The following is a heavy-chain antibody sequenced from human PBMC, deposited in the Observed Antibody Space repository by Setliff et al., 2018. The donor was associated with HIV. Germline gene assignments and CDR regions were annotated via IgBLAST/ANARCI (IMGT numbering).Heavy chain of an antibody. V-gene: IGHV3-30*01. CDR1: GFTFSTFA. CDR3: ARVRGPTLREWYWDY. Sequence: GGSLRLSCVASGFTFSTFAMHWVRQAPGKGLEWVSVISYDGSRISYADSVKGRFTISRDDSKNTLFLQLNTLRPEDTAVYYCARVRGPTLREWYWDYWGQGTLVTVSS. D-gene: IGHD2-8*02. J-gene: IGHJ4*02. CDR2: ISYDGSRI.